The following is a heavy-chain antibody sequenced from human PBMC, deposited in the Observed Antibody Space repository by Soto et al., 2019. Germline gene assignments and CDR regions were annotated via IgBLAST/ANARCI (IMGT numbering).Heavy chain of an antibody. CDR3: ARGAPGGSGSYYRDWFDP. Sequence: SVKVSCKASGGTFSSYTISWVRQAPGQGLEWMGRIIPILGIANYAQKFQGRVTITADKSTSTAYMELSSLRSEDTAVYYCARGAPGGSGSYYRDWFDPWGQGTLVTVSS. CDR2: IIPILGIA. D-gene: IGHD3-10*01. J-gene: IGHJ5*02. V-gene: IGHV1-69*02. CDR1: GGTFSSYT.